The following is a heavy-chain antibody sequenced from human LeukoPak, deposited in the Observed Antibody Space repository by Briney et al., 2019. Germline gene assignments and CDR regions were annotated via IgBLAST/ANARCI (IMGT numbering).Heavy chain of an antibody. V-gene: IGHV4-59*01. CDR2: IYFSGST. Sequence: SETLSLTCAVYGGSFSGYYWSWIRQPPGKGLEWIGYIYFSGSTSYNPSLKSRVTISVDRSKNQFSLKLSSVAAADTAVYYCARSYDTNFDYWGQGTLVTVSS. J-gene: IGHJ4*02. CDR3: ARSYDTNFDY. D-gene: IGHD3-3*01. CDR1: GGSFSGYY.